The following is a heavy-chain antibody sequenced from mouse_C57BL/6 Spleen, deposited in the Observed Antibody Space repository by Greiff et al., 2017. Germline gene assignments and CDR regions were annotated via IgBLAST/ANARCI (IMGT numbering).Heavy chain of an antibody. Sequence: QVLLQQPGAELVMHGASVKLSCKASGYTFTSYWMHWVKQRPGQGLEWIGEIDPSVSYTNYNQKFKGKSTLTVDKSSSTAYMQLSSLTSEDSAVYYCARGGYYKDFDYWGQGTTLTVSS. V-gene: IGHV1-69*01. D-gene: IGHD2-3*01. CDR1: GYTFTSYW. CDR3: ARGGYYKDFDY. CDR2: IDPSVSYT. J-gene: IGHJ2*01.